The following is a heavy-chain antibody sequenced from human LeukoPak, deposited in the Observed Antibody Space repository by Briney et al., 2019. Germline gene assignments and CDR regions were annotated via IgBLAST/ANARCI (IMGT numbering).Heavy chain of an antibody. D-gene: IGHD4-17*01. Sequence: GGSLRLSCATSGLTISSYSMNWVRQAPGKGLEWVGRIKSKTDGGTTDYAAPVKGRFTISRDDSKNTLYLQMNSLKTEDTAVYYCTTTYGDYGPWGQGTLVTVSS. CDR1: GLTISSYS. CDR2: IKSKTDGGTT. J-gene: IGHJ5*02. V-gene: IGHV3-15*01. CDR3: TTTYGDYGP.